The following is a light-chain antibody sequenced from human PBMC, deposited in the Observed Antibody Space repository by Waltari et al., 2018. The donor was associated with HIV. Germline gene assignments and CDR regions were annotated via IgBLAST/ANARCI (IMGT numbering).Light chain of an antibody. CDR2: DVS. J-gene: IGLJ1*01. CDR1: SRDVGGYNS. CDR3: CSYAGSSTYV. Sequence: QSALTQPASVSGSPGQSITISCTGTSRDVGGYNSVSWYQQHPGKAPKLMIYDVSKRPSGVSNRFSGSKSGNTASLTISGLQAEDEADYYCCSYAGSSTYVFGTGTKVTVL. V-gene: IGLV2-23*02.